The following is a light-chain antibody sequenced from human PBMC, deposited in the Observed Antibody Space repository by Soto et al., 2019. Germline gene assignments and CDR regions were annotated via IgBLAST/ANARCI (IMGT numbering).Light chain of an antibody. Sequence: DIQMTQYPSSVAASVGDRVTITCRASQAISSWLAWYQQKPGKAPKLLIYFASSFQGGIPSRFSGSRSGTDFTLTISNLQPEDFATYYCQQANSFPLTFGGGTKVEIK. CDR1: QAISSW. CDR3: QQANSFPLT. V-gene: IGKV1-12*01. J-gene: IGKJ4*01. CDR2: FAS.